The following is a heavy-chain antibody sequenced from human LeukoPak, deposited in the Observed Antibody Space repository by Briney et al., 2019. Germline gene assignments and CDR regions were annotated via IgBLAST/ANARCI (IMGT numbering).Heavy chain of an antibody. V-gene: IGHV1-8*01. D-gene: IGHD3-3*01. CDR3: ARIESRAYDFWSGYYSWHLGAFDP. CDR1: GYTFTSYD. Sequence: GASVKVSCKASGYTFTSYDINWVRQATGQGLEWMGWMNPNSGNTGYAQKFQGRVTMTRNTSISTAYMELSSLRSEDTAVYYCARIESRAYDFWSGYYSWHLGAFDPWGQGPLVTVSS. J-gene: IGHJ5*02. CDR2: MNPNSGNT.